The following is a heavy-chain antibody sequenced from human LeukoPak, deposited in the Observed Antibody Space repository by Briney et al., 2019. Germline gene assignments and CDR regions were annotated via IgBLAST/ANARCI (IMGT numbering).Heavy chain of an antibody. D-gene: IGHD3-10*01. CDR2: IYYSGST. Sequence: SETLSLTCTVSGGSISSSSYYWGWIRQPPGKGLEWIGSIYYSGSTYYNPSLKSRVTISVDTSKNQFSLKLSSVTAADTAVYYCASVIPYYYGRFDPWGQGTLVTVSS. J-gene: IGHJ5*02. CDR3: ASVIPYYYGRFDP. CDR1: GGSISSSSYY. V-gene: IGHV4-39*01.